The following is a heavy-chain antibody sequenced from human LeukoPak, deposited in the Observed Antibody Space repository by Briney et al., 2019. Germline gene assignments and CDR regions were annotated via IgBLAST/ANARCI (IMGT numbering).Heavy chain of an antibody. V-gene: IGHV4-59*01. J-gene: IGHJ6*03. D-gene: IGHD6-13*01. Sequence: SETLSLTCTVSGGSLSPYYWNWIRQPPGKGLEWIGYIYYSGGTNYNASLTSRVTISVDTSQNQFSLRLSSVTAADTAVYYCARRAAAVGTYYMDVWGKGTTVTVSS. CDR3: ARRAAAVGTYYMDV. CDR2: IYYSGGT. CDR1: GGSLSPYY.